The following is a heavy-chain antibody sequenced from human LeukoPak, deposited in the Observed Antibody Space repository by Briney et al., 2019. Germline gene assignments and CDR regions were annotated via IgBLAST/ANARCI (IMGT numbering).Heavy chain of an antibody. D-gene: IGHD5-18*01. CDR3: ARTTAMVTIFDY. CDR2: INAGNGNT. Sequence: ASVKVSCKASGYTFTSYAMHWVRQAPGQRLEWMGWINAGNGNTKYSQKFQGRVTITRDTSASTAYMELSSLRSEDTAVYYCARTTAMVTIFDYWGQGTLVTVSS. V-gene: IGHV1-3*01. CDR1: GYTFTSYA. J-gene: IGHJ4*02.